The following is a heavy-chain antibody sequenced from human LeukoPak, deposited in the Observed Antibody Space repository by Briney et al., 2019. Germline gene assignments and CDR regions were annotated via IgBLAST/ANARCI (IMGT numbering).Heavy chain of an antibody. CDR1: GYTFNSYG. CDR2: ISAYNGNT. CDR3: AGGAPIAVAGFPPDY. D-gene: IGHD6-19*01. V-gene: IGHV1-18*01. J-gene: IGHJ4*02. Sequence: GASVKVSCKASGYTFNSYGISWVRQAPGQGLEWMGWISAYNGNTNYAQKLQGRVTVTTDTSTSTAYMELRSLRSDDTAVYYCAGGAPIAVAGFPPDYWGQGTLVTVSS.